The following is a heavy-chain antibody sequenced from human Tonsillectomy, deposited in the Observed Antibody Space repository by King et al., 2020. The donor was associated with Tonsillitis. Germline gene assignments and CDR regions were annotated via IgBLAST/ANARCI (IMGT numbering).Heavy chain of an antibody. CDR2: ISSASNTI. J-gene: IGHJ4*02. CDR1: GFTFSDYF. D-gene: IGHD4-11*01. CDR3: ATYSFSHSFFES. V-gene: IGHV3-11*01. Sequence: VQLVESGGGLVKPGGSLTLSCAASGFTFSDYFMTWIRQAPGKGLEWISYISSASNTIYYADSVKGRFTISRDNAKNSQYLQMNSLRAADTAVYYCATYSFSHSFFESWGQGTLVTVSS.